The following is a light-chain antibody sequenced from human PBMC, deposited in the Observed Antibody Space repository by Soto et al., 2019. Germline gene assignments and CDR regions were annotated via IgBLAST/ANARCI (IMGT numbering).Light chain of an antibody. Sequence: EIVLTQSTGILSLSPGERATLSYRASQSVSSSYLAWYQQKPGQAPRLLIYGASSRATGIPDRFSGSGSETDFTLTISRLEPEDFAVYYCQQYGSSSWTFGQGTKVEIK. CDR1: QSVSSSY. CDR3: QQYGSSSWT. V-gene: IGKV3-20*01. CDR2: GAS. J-gene: IGKJ1*01.